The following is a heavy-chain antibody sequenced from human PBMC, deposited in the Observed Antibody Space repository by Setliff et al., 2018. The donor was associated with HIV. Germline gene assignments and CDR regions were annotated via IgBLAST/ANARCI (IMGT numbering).Heavy chain of an antibody. D-gene: IGHD1-26*01. CDR2: IYTSGST. CDR1: GGPISSGIYY. Sequence: SETLSLTCTVSGGPISSGIYYWSWIRQPAGKGLEWIGRIYTSGSTKYNPSLESRVTISVDTSKNQFSLRLSSVTAADTAVYYCNIYYYYFYHGMDVWGQGTTVTVSS. J-gene: IGHJ6*02. CDR3: NIYYYYFYHGMDV. V-gene: IGHV4-61*02.